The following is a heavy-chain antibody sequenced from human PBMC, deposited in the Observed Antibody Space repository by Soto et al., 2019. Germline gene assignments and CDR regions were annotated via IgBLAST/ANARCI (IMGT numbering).Heavy chain of an antibody. J-gene: IGHJ6*02. D-gene: IGHD2-2*01. V-gene: IGHV3-33*08. CDR3: ARDRGCISTSCYLRYYYGMDV. Sequence: GGSLRLSCAASGFTFSSYGMHWVRQAPGKGLEWVAVIWYDGSNKYYADSVKGRFTISRDNSKNTLYLQMNSLRAEDTAVYYCARDRGCISTSCYLRYYYGMDVWGQGTTVTVSS. CDR2: IWYDGSNK. CDR1: GFTFSSYG.